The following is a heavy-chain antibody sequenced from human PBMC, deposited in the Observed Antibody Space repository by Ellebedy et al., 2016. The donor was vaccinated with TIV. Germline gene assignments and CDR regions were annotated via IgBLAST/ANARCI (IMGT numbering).Heavy chain of an antibody. J-gene: IGHJ3*02. CDR1: GGSISSYY. D-gene: IGHD2-21*02. CDR3: ARDCPYCGGDWGGDAFDI. V-gene: IGHV4-4*07. Sequence: MPSETLSLTCTVSGGSISSYYWSWIRQPAGKGLEWIGRIYTSGSTNYNPSLKSRVTMSVDTSKNQFSLKLSSVTAADTAVYYCARDCPYCGGDWGGDAFDIWGQGTMVTVSS. CDR2: IYTSGST.